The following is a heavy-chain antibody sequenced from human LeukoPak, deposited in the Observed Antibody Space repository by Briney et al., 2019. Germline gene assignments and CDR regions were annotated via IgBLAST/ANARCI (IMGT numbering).Heavy chain of an antibody. Sequence: GASVKVSCKASGGTFSSYAISWVRQAPGQGLEWMGGIIPIFGTANYAQKFQGRVTITADESTSTAYMELSSLRSEDTAVYYCARAETTVVTLGWFDPWGQGTLVTVSS. J-gene: IGHJ5*02. CDR3: ARAETTVVTLGWFDP. CDR2: IIPIFGTA. CDR1: GGTFSSYA. D-gene: IGHD4-23*01. V-gene: IGHV1-69*13.